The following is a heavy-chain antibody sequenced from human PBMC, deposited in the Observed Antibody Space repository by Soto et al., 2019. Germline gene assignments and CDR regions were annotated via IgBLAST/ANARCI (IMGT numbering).Heavy chain of an antibody. CDR3: ARGGPLRFLEWLLYFDY. CDR1: GFTLSSYW. CDR2: IKQDGSEK. V-gene: IGHV3-7*04. Sequence: QPGGSLRLSCAASGFTLSSYWMSWVRQAPGKGLEWVANIKQDGSEKYYVDSVKGRFTISRDNAKNSLYLQMNSLRAEDTAVYYCARGGPLRFLEWLLYFDYWGQGTLVTVSS. D-gene: IGHD3-3*01. J-gene: IGHJ4*02.